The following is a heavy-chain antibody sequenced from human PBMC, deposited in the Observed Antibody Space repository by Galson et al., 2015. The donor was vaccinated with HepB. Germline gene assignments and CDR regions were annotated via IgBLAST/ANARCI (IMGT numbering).Heavy chain of an antibody. Sequence: LSLTCAVYGGSFSGYYWSWIRQPPGKGLEWIGEINHSGSTNYNPSLKSRVTISVDTSKNQFSLKLSSVTAADTAVYYCARDEAGYYGSGRTFDYWGQGTLVTVSS. V-gene: IGHV4-34*01. CDR3: ARDEAGYYGSGRTFDY. CDR2: INHSGST. J-gene: IGHJ4*02. CDR1: GGSFSGYY. D-gene: IGHD3-10*01.